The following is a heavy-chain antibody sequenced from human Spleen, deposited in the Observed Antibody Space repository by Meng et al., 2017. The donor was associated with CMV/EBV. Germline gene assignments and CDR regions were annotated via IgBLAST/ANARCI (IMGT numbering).Heavy chain of an antibody. V-gene: IGHV3-11*04. J-gene: IGHJ6*02. CDR2: ISSSGSTI. CDR1: GFIVSSNY. Sequence: GVSLRLSCAASGFIVSSNYMSWVRQAPGKGLEWVSYISSSGSTIYYADSVKGRFTISRDNAKNSLYLQMNSLRAEDTAVYYCARERGDYSNYPGYYYYYGMDVWGQGTTVTVSS. CDR3: ARERGDYSNYPGYYYYYGMDV. D-gene: IGHD4-11*01.